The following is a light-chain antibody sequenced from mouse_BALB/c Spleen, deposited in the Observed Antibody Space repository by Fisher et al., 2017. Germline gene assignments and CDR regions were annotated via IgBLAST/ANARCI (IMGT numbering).Light chain of an antibody. Sequence: IVITQSPTTMAASPGEKITITCSASSSVSYMYWYQQKPGSSPRLLIYDTSKLASGVPARFSGSGSGTFYSLTISSVEAEDAADYYCHQWSSYPTFGGGTKLEIK. CDR2: DTS. V-gene: IGKV4-55*01. CDR1: SSVSY. J-gene: IGKJ2*01. CDR3: HQWSSYPT.